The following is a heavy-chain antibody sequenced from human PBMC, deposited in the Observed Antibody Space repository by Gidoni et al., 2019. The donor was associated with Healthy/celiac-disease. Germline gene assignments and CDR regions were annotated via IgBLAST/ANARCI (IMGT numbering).Heavy chain of an antibody. CDR1: GFTFSSYS. V-gene: IGHV3-21*01. J-gene: IGHJ6*02. Sequence: EVQLVESGGGLVKPGGSLRLSCAASGFTFSSYSMNWVRQAPGKGLEWVASISSSSSYIYYADSVKGRFTISRDNAKNSLYLQMNSLRAEDTAVYYCARGRIVGAPTDMDVWGQGTTVTVSS. CDR3: ARGRIVGAPTDMDV. D-gene: IGHD1-26*01. CDR2: ISSSSSYI.